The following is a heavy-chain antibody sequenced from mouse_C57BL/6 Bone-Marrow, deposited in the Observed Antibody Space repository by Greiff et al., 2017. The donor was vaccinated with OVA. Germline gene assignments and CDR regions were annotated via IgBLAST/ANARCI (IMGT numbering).Heavy chain of an antibody. V-gene: IGHV1-76*01. CDR1: GYTFTDYY. J-gene: IGHJ1*03. Sequence: VQLQQSGAELVRPGASVKLSCKASGYTFTDYYIHWVKQRPGQGLEWIARIYPGSGNTYYNEKFKGKATLTAEKSSSTAYMQHSSLTSEDAAVYFCERRSYGYCDDWGTGTTVTVSS. CDR2: IYPGSGNT. CDR3: ERRSYGYCDD.